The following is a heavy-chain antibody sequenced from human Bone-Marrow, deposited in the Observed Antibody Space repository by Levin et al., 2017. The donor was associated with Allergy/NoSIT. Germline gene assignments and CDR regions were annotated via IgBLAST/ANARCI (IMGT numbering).Heavy chain of an antibody. CDR1: GGSISSGSDY. CDR2: IYSSGST. Sequence: SETLSLTCTVSGGSISSGSDYWSWIRQPAGKGLEWIGRIYSSGSTSYNPSLKSRVTISVDTSKKQFFLKLSSVTAADTAVYYCARVRGNTYYYSSRTHFGGAFDIWGQGTMVTVSS. J-gene: IGHJ3*02. CDR3: ARVRGNTYYYSSRTHFGGAFDI. D-gene: IGHD3-10*01. V-gene: IGHV4-61*02.